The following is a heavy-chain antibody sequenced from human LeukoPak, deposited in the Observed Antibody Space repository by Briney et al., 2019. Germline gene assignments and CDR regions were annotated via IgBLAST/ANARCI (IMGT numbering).Heavy chain of an antibody. V-gene: IGHV4-34*01. CDR2: INHSGST. D-gene: IGHD3-3*01. J-gene: IGHJ4*02. CDR3: ARGNSLNDFWSGLLYY. CDR1: GGSFSGYY. Sequence: SVTLSLTCAVYGGSFSGYYWSWIRQPPGKGLEWIGEINHSGSTNYNPSLKSRVTISVDTSKNQFSLKLSSVTAADTAVYYCARGNSLNDFWSGLLYYWGQGTLVTVSS.